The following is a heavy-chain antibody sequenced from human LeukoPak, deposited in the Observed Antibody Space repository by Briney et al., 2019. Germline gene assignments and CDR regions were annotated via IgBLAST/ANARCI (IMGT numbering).Heavy chain of an antibody. V-gene: IGHV3-49*04. CDR3: TRDQTPYY. CDR1: GFTFGDYA. J-gene: IGHJ4*02. Sequence: GGSLRLSCTASGFTFGDYAMTWVRQAPGKGLEWVGFISSEAYGGTPEYAASVKGRFTISRDDSKSIAYLQMNSLKTEDTAVYYCTRDQTPYYWGKGTLVTVSS. CDR2: ISSEAYGGTP.